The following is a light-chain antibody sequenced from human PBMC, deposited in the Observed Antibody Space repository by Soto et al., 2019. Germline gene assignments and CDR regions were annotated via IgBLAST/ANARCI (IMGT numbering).Light chain of an antibody. CDR1: SSNIGSNT. J-gene: IGLJ2*01. CDR3: ATGDDGLNGVI. Sequence: QAVVTQPHSASGTPGQRVTISCFGSSSNIGSNTGTWFQLLPGTAPNLLISNNNQRPSGVPDRFSGSKSGTSASLAISGLQSDDEADFYCATGDDGLNGVIFGGGTKGTVL. V-gene: IGLV1-44*01. CDR2: NNN.